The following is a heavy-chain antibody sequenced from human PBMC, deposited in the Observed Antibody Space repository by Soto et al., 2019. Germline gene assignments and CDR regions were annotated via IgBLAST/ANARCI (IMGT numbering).Heavy chain of an antibody. CDR2: TIPIFGTA. D-gene: IGHD3-22*01. V-gene: IGHV1-69*13. CDR1: GGTFSSNA. CDR3: ASSSGYSLPFDY. J-gene: IGHJ4*02. Sequence: ASVKVSCKASGGTFSSNAISWVRQAPGQGLEWMGGTIPIFGTANYAQKFQGRVTITADESTSTAYMELSSLRSEDTAVYYCASSSGYSLPFDYWGQGTLVTVSS.